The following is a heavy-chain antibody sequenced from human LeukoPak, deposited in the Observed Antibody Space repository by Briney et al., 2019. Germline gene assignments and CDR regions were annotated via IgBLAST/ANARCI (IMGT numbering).Heavy chain of an antibody. CDR2: IYYSGST. CDR3: ARDLSNRGRDYYYYMDV. Sequence: SETLSLTCTVSGGSISSYYWSWIRQPPGKGLEWIGYIYYSGSTNYNPSLKSRVTISVDTSKNQFPLKLSSVTAADTAVYYCARDLSNRGRDYYYYMDVWGKGTTVTVSS. CDR1: GGSISSYY. D-gene: IGHD7-27*01. J-gene: IGHJ6*03. V-gene: IGHV4-59*12.